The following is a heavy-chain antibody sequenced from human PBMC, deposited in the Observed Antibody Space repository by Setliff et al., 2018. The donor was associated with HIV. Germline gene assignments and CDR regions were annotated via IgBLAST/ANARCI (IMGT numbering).Heavy chain of an antibody. CDR3: AKDRVVDGAFDI. CDR2: ISDDGKTI. J-gene: IGHJ3*02. Sequence: GGSLRLSCAASGFIFSRNWMHWVRQAPGEGLVWVSRISDDGKTITYADSVKGRFTISRDNSKSTMHLQMNSLRADDTAVYYCAKDRVVDGAFDIWGQGTMVTVSS. CDR1: GFIFSRNW. D-gene: IGHD3-3*01. V-gene: IGHV3-74*01.